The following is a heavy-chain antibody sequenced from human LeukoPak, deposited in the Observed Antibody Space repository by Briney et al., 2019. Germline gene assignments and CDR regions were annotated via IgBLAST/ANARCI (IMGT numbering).Heavy chain of an antibody. CDR2: ISGSGGST. J-gene: IGHJ4*02. CDR1: GYIFSNYG. Sequence: GGTLRLSCAASGYIFSNYGMAWVREAPGKGLEWVSGISGSGGSTYYADSVKGRFTISRDNAKNSLYLQMNSLRAEDTAVYYCATSRGSWPDYFDYWGQGTLVTVSS. D-gene: IGHD6-13*01. V-gene: IGHV3-23*01. CDR3: ATSRGSWPDYFDY.